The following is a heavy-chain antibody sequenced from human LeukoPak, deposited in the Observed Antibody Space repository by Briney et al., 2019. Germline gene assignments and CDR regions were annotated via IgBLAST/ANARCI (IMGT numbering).Heavy chain of an antibody. CDR3: ATLYGSGSYYNGVYFDY. D-gene: IGHD3-10*01. CDR2: IYSGGST. J-gene: IGHJ4*02. Sequence: GGSLRLSCAASGFTFSSNYMSWVRQAPGKGLEWVSVIYSGGSTYYADSVKGRFTISRDNSKNTLYLQMNSLRAEDTAVYYCATLYGSGSYYNGVYFDYWGQGTLVTVSS. V-gene: IGHV3-53*01. CDR1: GFTFSSNY.